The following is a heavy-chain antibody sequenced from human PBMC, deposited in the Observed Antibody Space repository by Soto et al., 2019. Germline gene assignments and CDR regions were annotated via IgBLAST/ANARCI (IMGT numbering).Heavy chain of an antibody. D-gene: IGHD2-15*01. J-gene: IGHJ6*02. Sequence: SETLSLTCTVSGGSISSSSYSWGWVRQPPGKGLEWIATIYYTGNTYYNPSLMSRLTISVDTSKNHFSLKVNSVTAADMGVYYFARLGGYCSGATCYGFYGMDVWGQGTTVTVSS. CDR1: GGSISSSSYS. V-gene: IGHV4-39*02. CDR3: ARLGGYCSGATCYGFYGMDV. CDR2: IYYTGNT.